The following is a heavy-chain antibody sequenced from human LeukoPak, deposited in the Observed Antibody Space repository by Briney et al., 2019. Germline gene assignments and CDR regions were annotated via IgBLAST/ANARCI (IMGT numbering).Heavy chain of an antibody. CDR1: GFTSNNYA. D-gene: IGHD3-16*01. Sequence: GGSLRLSCAASGFTSNNYAMSWVRQAPGKGLEWVSVISGSGGSTYYADSVKGRFTISRDNSKNTLYLQMNSLRAEDTAVYYCARERWGSAPSDNWGQRTLVTVSS. CDR3: ARERWGSAPSDN. CDR2: ISGSGGST. V-gene: IGHV3-23*01. J-gene: IGHJ4*02.